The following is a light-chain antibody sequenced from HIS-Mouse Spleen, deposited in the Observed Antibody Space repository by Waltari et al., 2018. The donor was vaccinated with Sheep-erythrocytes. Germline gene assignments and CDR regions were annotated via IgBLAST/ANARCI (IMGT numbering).Light chain of an antibody. Sequence: DIVMTQSPLSLPVTPGEPASISCSPSQSLLHRNGYNYLDWYLQKPGQSLQLLIYLGSNRASGVPDRFSGSGSGTDFTLKISRVEAEDVGVYYCMQALQTPWTFGQGTKVEIK. CDR2: LGS. J-gene: IGKJ1*01. V-gene: IGKV2-28*01. CDR1: QSLLHRNGYNY. CDR3: MQALQTPWT.